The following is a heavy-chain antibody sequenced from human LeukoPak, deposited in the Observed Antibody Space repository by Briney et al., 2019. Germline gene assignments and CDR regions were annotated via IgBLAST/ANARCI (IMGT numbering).Heavy chain of an antibody. Sequence: SETLSLTCTVSGGSISSYYWSWVRQPPGKGLEWIGYIYYSGSTNYNPSLKSRVTISVDTSKNQFSLKLSSVTAADTAVYYCARGHTYYDILTGLSLDYWGQGTLVTVSS. D-gene: IGHD3-9*01. CDR2: IYYSGST. CDR1: GGSISSYY. J-gene: IGHJ4*02. CDR3: ARGHTYYDILTGLSLDY. V-gene: IGHV4-59*01.